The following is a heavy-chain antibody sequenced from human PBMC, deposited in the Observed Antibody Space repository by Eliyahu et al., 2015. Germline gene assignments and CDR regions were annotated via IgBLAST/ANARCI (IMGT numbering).Heavy chain of an antibody. D-gene: IGHD1-26*01. CDR2: IYYSGST. V-gene: IGHV4-39*01. J-gene: IGHJ3*02. CDR3: ARPDGSYLGAFDI. Sequence: QLQLQESGPGLVKPSEXXSLTCTXSGGXISSSSYXWGWIRQPPGKGLEWIGSIYYSGSTYYNPSLKSRVTISVDTSKNQFSLKLSSVTAADTAVYYCARPDGSYLGAFDIWGQGTMVTVSS. CDR1: GGXISSSSYX.